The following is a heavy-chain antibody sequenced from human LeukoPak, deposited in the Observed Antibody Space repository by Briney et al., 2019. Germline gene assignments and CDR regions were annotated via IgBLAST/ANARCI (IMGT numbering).Heavy chain of an antibody. CDR3: ARLLSSSPSKMATIQENWSDP. CDR2: IYPGDSDT. J-gene: IGHJ5*02. Sequence: GGSLQISCKGSGFHFTSYWIGWVRPWPGKGLEWMGIIYPGDSDTRYSPSFQGQVTISADKSISTAYLQWSSLKASDTAMYYCARLLSSSPSKMATIQENWSDPGGQGTLVTVSA. V-gene: IGHV5-51*01. D-gene: IGHD5-24*01. CDR1: GFHFTSYW.